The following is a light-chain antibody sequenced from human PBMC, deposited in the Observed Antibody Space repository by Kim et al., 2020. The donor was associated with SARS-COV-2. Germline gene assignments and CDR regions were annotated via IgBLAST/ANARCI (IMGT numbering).Light chain of an antibody. CDR3: HQYVSSPS. CDR1: QSVTNNY. V-gene: IGKV3-20*01. CDR2: GAS. J-gene: IGKJ2*01. Sequence: SLSPGERATLSCRASQSVTNNYLAWYQHRPGQAPRLLIYGASSRATGVPDRFSGSGSGTDFTLTISRLEPEDFAVYYCHQYVSSPSFGHGTKLEI.